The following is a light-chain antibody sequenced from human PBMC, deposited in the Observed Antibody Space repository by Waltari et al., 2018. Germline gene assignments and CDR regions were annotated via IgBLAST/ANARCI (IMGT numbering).Light chain of an antibody. CDR1: SSDVGGYNY. CDR3: SSYTSSSTLV. Sequence: QSALTQPASVSGSPGQSITISCTGTSSDVGGYNYVSWYQQHPGKAPKLMIYDVSKRPSGVSKRFSGSTSGNTASLTISGLQAEDEADYYCSSYTSSSTLVFGGGTKLTVL. J-gene: IGLJ2*01. V-gene: IGLV2-14*01. CDR2: DVS.